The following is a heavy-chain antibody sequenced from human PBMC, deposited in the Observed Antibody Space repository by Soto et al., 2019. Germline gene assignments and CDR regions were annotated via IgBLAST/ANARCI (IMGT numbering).Heavy chain of an antibody. D-gene: IGHD2-2*01. CDR2: IYYSGST. CDR1: GGSISSYY. V-gene: IGHV4-59*08. CDR3: ARQVGGYCSSTSCNGPNWFDP. J-gene: IGHJ5*02. Sequence: QVQLQESGPGLVKPSETLSLTCTVSGGSISSYYWSWIRQPPGKGLEWIGYIYYSGSTNYNPSLKSLVTISVDTSKNQSPLKLSSVTAAGTGVYYCARQVGGYCSSTSCNGPNWFDPWGQGTLVTVSS.